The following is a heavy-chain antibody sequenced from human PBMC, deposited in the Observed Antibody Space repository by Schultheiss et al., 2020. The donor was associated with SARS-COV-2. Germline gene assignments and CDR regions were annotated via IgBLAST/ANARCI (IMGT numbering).Heavy chain of an antibody. V-gene: IGHV3-23*01. CDR3: ANSATNFDY. Sequence: GGSLRLSCAASGFTFSRNAMSWVRQAPGKGLEWVSSISGSGDRTNYADSVKGRFIITRDNSKNTLYLQMISLRVEDTATYYCANSATNFDYWGQGTLVTVSS. J-gene: IGHJ4*02. D-gene: IGHD1-26*01. CDR1: GFTFSRNA. CDR2: ISGSGDRT.